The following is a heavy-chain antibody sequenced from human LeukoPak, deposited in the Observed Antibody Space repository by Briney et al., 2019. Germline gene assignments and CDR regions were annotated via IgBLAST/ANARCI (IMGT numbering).Heavy chain of an antibody. J-gene: IGHJ5*02. V-gene: IGHV4-30-4*01. D-gene: IGHD3-22*01. CDR2: MYYSGST. Sequence: SETLSLTCTVSGGSISSGDYYWSWIRQPPGKGLEWIAYMYYSGSTYYNPSLKSRVTMSADTSKNQLSLKLSSVTAAHTAVYYCARPYYYDSRIDPWGQGILVTVSS. CDR1: GGSISSGDYY. CDR3: ARPYYYDSRIDP.